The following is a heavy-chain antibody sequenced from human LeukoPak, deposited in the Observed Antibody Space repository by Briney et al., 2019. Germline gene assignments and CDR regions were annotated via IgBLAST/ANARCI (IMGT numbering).Heavy chain of an antibody. V-gene: IGHV3-21*01. CDR1: GFTFSSCS. Sequence: GGSLRLSCAASGFTFSSCSMNWVRQAPGKGLEWVSSISSSSSYIYYADSVKGRFTISRDNAKNSLYLQMNSLRAEDTAVYYCARGPEQWLVQGGFDYWGQGTLVTVSS. J-gene: IGHJ4*02. CDR2: ISSSSSYI. D-gene: IGHD6-19*01. CDR3: ARGPEQWLVQGGFDY.